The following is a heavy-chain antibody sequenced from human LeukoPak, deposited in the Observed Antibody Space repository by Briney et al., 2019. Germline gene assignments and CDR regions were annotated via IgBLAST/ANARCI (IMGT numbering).Heavy chain of an antibody. J-gene: IGHJ4*02. CDR3: AKDFWSGYYPDY. D-gene: IGHD3-3*01. Sequence: PGGSLRLSCAGSGFIFSSYAMSWVRQAPGKGLEWVSGSGSGGSTHYADSVKGRFTISRDNSKNTLYLQMNSLRAEDTAKYYCAKDFWSGYYPDYWGQGILVTVSS. CDR1: GFIFSSYA. V-gene: IGHV3-23*01. CDR2: SGSGGST.